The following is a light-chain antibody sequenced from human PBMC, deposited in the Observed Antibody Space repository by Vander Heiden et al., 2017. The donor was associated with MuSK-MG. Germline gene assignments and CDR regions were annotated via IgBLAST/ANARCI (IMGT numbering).Light chain of an antibody. CDR3: GTWDSSLSGVV. Sequence: QSLLTQPPSVSAALGQRVIISCSGSNANIGKNYVSWYQRHPGTAPKLLIYDNNRRYSGIPDRFSASKSGTSATLAITGLQTGDEGDYHCGTWDSSLSGVVFGGGTKLTVL. V-gene: IGLV1-51*01. CDR2: DNN. J-gene: IGLJ2*01. CDR1: NANIGKNY.